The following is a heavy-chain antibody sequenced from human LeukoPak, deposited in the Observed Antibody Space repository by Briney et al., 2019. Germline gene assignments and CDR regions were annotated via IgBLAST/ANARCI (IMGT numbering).Heavy chain of an antibody. J-gene: IGHJ4*02. Sequence: SETLSLTCTVSGGSISSSSYYWGWIRQPPGKGLEWIGSIYYSGSTYYNPSLKSRVTISVDTSKNQFSLKLSSVTAADTAVYYCARGSYSGYDWGLYYFDYWGQGTLVTVSS. CDR3: ARGSYSGYDWGLYYFDY. V-gene: IGHV4-39*07. CDR2: IYYSGST. D-gene: IGHD5-12*01. CDR1: GGSISSSSYY.